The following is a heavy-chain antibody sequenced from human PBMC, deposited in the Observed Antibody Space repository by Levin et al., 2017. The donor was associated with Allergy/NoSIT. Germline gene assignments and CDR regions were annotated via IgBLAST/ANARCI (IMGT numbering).Heavy chain of an antibody. CDR1: GFTFDDYA. CDR2: ISWNSGSI. CDR3: AKDGHTNPSGPLFDP. V-gene: IGHV3-9*01. J-gene: IGHJ5*02. Sequence: GGSLRLSCAASGFTFDDYAMHWVRQARGKGLEWVSGISWNSGSIGYADSVKGRFTISRDNAKNSLYLQMNSLRAEDTALYYCAKDGHTNPSGPLFDPWGQGTLVTVSS. D-gene: IGHD1-1*01.